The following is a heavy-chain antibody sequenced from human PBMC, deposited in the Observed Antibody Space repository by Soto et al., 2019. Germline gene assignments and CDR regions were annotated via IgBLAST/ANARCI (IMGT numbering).Heavy chain of an antibody. CDR1: GYTFTGYA. J-gene: IGHJ5*02. V-gene: IGHV1-3*01. CDR3: ARGFPLWFEP. D-gene: IGHD3-16*02. Sequence: ASVNLSCKASGYTFTGYAMHCLRQAPGQRLEWMGWINAGNGNTKYSQKFQGRVTITRDTSASTAYMELSSLRSEDTAVYYCARGFPLWFEPWGQGTLVPGSS. CDR2: INAGNGNT.